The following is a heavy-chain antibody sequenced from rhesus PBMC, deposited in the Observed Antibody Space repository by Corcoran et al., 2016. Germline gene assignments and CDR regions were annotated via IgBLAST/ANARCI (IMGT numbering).Heavy chain of an antibody. Sequence: QLQLQESGPGLVKPSETLSLTCAVSGGSISSNYWSWIRQPPGKGLEGIGRISGSVWTTDYNPSLRSRVTISPDTSKNQFALKLSSVTAADTAVYYCARGIAGTTRYYYGLDSWGQGVVVTVSS. CDR2: ISGSVWTT. J-gene: IGHJ6*01. CDR3: ARGIAGTTRYYYGLDS. CDR1: GGSISSNY. V-gene: IGHV4-173*01. D-gene: IGHD1-20*01.